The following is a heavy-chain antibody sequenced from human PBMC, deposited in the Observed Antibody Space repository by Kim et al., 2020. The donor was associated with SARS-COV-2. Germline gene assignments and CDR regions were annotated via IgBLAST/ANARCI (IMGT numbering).Heavy chain of an antibody. J-gene: IGHJ4*02. V-gene: IGHV4-31*03. D-gene: IGHD2-15*01. Sequence: SETLSLTCTVSGGSISSGGYYWSWIRQHPGKGLEWIGYIYYSGSTYYNPSLKSRVTISVDTSKNQFSLKLSSVTAADTAVYYCARGYCSGGSCFRFDYWGQGTLLTLFS. CDR1: GGSISSGGYY. CDR3: ARGYCSGGSCFRFDY. CDR2: IYYSGST.